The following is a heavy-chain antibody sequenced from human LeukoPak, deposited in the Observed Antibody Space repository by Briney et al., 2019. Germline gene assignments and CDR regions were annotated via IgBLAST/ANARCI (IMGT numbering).Heavy chain of an antibody. D-gene: IGHD5-18*01. CDR2: VSSGFHA. J-gene: IGHJ4*02. V-gene: IGHV3-13*01. Sequence: PGGSQRLSCTASGFTLGSHDMHGVRQIPGQGLEWVAAVSSGFHAFFADSVQGRFTVSREDAWNSLYLQMNSLRAGDTAVYYCVREARGYHYTYYDYDGQGTLITVSS. CDR3: VREARGYHYTYYDY. CDR1: GFTLGSHD.